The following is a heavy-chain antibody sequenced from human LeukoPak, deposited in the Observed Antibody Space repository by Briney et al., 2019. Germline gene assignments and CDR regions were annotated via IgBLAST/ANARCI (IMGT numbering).Heavy chain of an antibody. J-gene: IGHJ4*02. CDR2: IYTSGST. CDR1: GGSISSYY. CDR3: RGRNTFGFDY. V-gene: IGHV4-4*07. D-gene: IGHD1-26*01. Sequence: SETLSLTCTVSGGSISSYYWSWIRQPAGKGLEWIGRIYTSGSTNYNPSLKSRVTMSVVTSKNQFSLKLSSVTAADTAVYYCRGRNTFGFDYWGQGTLVTVSS.